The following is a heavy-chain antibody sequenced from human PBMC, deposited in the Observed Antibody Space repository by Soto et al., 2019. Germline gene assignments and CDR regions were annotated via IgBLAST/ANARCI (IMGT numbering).Heavy chain of an antibody. Sequence: SLRRSCSASGFTFSIYGMHWVRQTPGKGLEWGAVISYDGSDKYYADSVKCRFTISRDNSKNRLYLQMNSLRAEDTAVSSCAKEGYYASSGYYPFEYWGKGTMVTVSS. J-gene: IGHJ4*01. CDR3: AKEGYYASSGYYPFEY. CDR1: GFTFSIYG. CDR2: ISYDGSDK. D-gene: IGHD3-22*01. V-gene: IGHV3-30*18.